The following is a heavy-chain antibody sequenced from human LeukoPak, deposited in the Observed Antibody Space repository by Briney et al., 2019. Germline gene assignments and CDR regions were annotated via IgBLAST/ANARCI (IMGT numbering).Heavy chain of an antibody. V-gene: IGHV4-38-2*01. Sequence: SETLSLTCVVSGYSISSGYYWGWIRQPPGKGLEWIGSMYYSGTTYFNPSLKSRVTMSVDTSNNQFSLKLSSVTAADTAVYYCARHRCSDTSCYHGYYYYMDVWGKGTTVTVSS. J-gene: IGHJ6*03. CDR3: ARHRCSDTSCYHGYYYYMDV. CDR1: GYSISSGYY. CDR2: MYYSGTT. D-gene: IGHD2-2*01.